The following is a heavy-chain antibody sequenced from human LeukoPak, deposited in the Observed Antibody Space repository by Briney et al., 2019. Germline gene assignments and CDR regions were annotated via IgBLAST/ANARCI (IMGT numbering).Heavy chain of an antibody. CDR1: GFTFSSYS. V-gene: IGHV3-21*01. J-gene: IGHJ4*02. D-gene: IGHD1-1*01. CDR3: ARDPARMYNWNDRL. CDR2: ISSSSSCI. Sequence: GGSLRLSCAASGFTFSSYSMNWVRQAPGKGLEWVSSISSSSSCIYYADSVKGRFTISRDNAKNSLYLQMNSLRAEDTAVYYCARDPARMYNWNDRLWGQGTLVTVSS.